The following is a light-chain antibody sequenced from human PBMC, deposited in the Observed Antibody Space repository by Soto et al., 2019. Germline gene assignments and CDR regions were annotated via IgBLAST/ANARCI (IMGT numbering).Light chain of an antibody. CDR1: SSSIGSNT. Sequence: QSVLTQPPSASGTPGQRVTISCSGSSSSIGSNTVNWYQQLPGTAPKLLIYSNDQRPSGVPDRFSGSKSGTSASLAISGLQSEDEADYYCQSFETSLSVGVFGGGTKLTVL. CDR3: QSFETSLSVGV. J-gene: IGLJ3*02. V-gene: IGLV1-44*01. CDR2: SND.